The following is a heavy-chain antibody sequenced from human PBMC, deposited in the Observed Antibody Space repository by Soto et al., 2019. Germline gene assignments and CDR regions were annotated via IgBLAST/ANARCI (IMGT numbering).Heavy chain of an antibody. J-gene: IGHJ6*02. CDR3: ARDFTDSSGPTLGMGV. CDR2: IYYSGST. Sequence: PSETLSLTCTVSGGSISSGGYYWSWIRQHPGKGLEWIGYIYYSGSTYYNPSLKSRVTISVDTSKDQSSLKLSSVTAADTAVYYCARDFTDSSGPTLGMGVWGQGTTVTVSS. D-gene: IGHD6-19*01. V-gene: IGHV4-31*03. CDR1: GGSISSGGYY.